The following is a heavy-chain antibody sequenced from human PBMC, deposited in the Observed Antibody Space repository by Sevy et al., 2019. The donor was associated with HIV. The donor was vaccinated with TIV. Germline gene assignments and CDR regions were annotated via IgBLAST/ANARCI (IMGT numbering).Heavy chain of an antibody. Sequence: SETLSLTCAVYGGSFSGYYWSWIRQPPGKGLEWIGEINHSGSTNYNPSLKSRVTISVDTSKNQFSLKLSSVTAADTAVYYCARTEAFYGDVRGNWFDPWGQRTLVTVSS. D-gene: IGHD4-17*01. CDR1: GGSFSGYY. V-gene: IGHV4-34*01. CDR2: INHSGST. J-gene: IGHJ5*02. CDR3: ARTEAFYGDVRGNWFDP.